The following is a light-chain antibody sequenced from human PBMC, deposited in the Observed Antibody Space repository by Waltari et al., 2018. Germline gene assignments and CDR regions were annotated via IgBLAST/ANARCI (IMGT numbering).Light chain of an antibody. CDR3: QSYDNRNHWV. CDR1: SGSIASNY. V-gene: IGLV6-57*01. Sequence: NFMLTQPHSVSESPGKTVTISCTRSSGSIASNYVQWYQQRPGSSPTAVIYEANQRPSVVPARFSGSIDSSSNSASLTISGLKTEDEADYYCQSYDNRNHWVFGGGTKLTVL. CDR2: EAN. J-gene: IGLJ3*02.